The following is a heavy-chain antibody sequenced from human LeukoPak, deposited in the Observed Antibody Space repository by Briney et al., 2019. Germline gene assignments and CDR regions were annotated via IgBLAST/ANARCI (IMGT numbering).Heavy chain of an antibody. CDR1: GFTFSDHF. V-gene: IGHV3-15*07. J-gene: IGHJ3*02. D-gene: IGHD2-8*01. Sequence: GGSLRLSCAASGFTFSDHFMDWVRQAPGKGLEWVGRIKSKTDGGTTDYAAPVKGRFTISRDDSKNTLYLQMNSLKTEDTAVYYCTTGLVLRGFDIWGQGTMVTVSS. CDR3: TTGLVLRGFDI. CDR2: IKSKTDGGTT.